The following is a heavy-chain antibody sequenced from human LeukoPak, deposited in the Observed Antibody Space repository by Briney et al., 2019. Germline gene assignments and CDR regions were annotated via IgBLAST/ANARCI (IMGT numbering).Heavy chain of an antibody. CDR3: ARAGLQKGLDPFDY. CDR1: GGSFSGYY. V-gene: IGHV4-34*01. CDR2: INHSGST. J-gene: IGHJ4*02. D-gene: IGHD4-11*01. Sequence: PSETLSLTCAVYGGSFSGYYWSWLRQPPGKGLEWIGEINHSGSTNYNPSLKSRVTISVDTSKNQFSLKLSSVTAADTAVYYCARAGLQKGLDPFDYWGQGTLVTVSS.